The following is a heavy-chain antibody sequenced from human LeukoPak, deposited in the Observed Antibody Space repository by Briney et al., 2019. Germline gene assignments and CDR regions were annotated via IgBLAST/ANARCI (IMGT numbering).Heavy chain of an antibody. CDR2: ISGSGGST. Sequence: GGSLRLSCAVSGFTFSSYAMTWIRQAPGKGLEWVSAISGSGGSTHYAVSVKGRFTISRDNSKNTLYLQMHSLKAEDTAVYYCAKAPDIVAARGAYYFDYWGQGTLVTVSS. V-gene: IGHV3-23*01. CDR3: AKAPDIVAARGAYYFDY. CDR1: GFTFSSYA. J-gene: IGHJ4*02. D-gene: IGHD5-12*01.